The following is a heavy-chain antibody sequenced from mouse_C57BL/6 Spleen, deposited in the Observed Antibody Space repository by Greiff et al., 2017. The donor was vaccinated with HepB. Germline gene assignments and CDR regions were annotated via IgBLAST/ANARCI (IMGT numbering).Heavy chain of an antibody. D-gene: IGHD1-1*01. CDR1: GYTFTDYY. CDR3: ARDPYYYGSSYGYFDV. CDR2: IYPGSGNT. J-gene: IGHJ1*03. V-gene: IGHV1-76*01. Sequence: QVQLQQSGAELVRPGASVKLSCKASGYTFTDYYINWVKQRPGQGLEWIARIYPGSGNTYYNEKFKGKATLTAEKSSSTAYMQLSSLTSEDSAVYFCARDPYYYGSSYGYFDVWGTGTTVTVSS.